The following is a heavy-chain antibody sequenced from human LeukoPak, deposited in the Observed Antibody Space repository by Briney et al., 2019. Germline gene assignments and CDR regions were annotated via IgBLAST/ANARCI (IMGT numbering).Heavy chain of an antibody. CDR3: ARDTDYDYVWGSYPGY. CDR2: INPSGGST. J-gene: IGHJ4*02. CDR1: GYTFTSYY. V-gene: IGHV1-46*01. Sequence: ASVKVSCKASGYTFTSYYMHWVRQAPGQGLEWMGIINPSGGSTSYAQKFQGRVTMTRDMSTSTVYMELSSLRSEDTAVYYCARDTDYDYVWGSYPGYWGQGTLVTVSS. D-gene: IGHD3-16*02.